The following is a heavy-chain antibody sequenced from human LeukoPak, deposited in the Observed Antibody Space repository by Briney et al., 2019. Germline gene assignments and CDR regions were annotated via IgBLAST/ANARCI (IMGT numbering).Heavy chain of an antibody. CDR2: FDPEDGET. CDR3: ATGRYSGSYYGHAFDI. J-gene: IGHJ3*02. Sequence: GASVKVPCKVSGYTLTELSMHWVRQAPGKGLEWMGGFDPEDGETIYAQKFQGRVTMTEDTSTDTAYMELSSLRSEDTAVYYCATGRYSGSYYGHAFDIWGQGTMVTVSS. D-gene: IGHD1-26*01. V-gene: IGHV1-24*01. CDR1: GYTLTELS.